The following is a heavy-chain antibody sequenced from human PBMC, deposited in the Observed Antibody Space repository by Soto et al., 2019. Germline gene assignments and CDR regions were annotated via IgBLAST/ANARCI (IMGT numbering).Heavy chain of an antibody. Sequence: GGSLRLSCAASGFTFSSYAMHWVRQAPGNGLEWVAGLSYHGSHKYSSDSVKGRFTISRENSKNTLYLQMSSLRAEDTAVYYCARGDWFGMDVWGQGTTVTVSS. D-gene: IGHD3-3*01. V-gene: IGHV3-30-3*01. CDR2: LSYHGSHK. J-gene: IGHJ6*02. CDR1: GFTFSSYA. CDR3: ARGDWFGMDV.